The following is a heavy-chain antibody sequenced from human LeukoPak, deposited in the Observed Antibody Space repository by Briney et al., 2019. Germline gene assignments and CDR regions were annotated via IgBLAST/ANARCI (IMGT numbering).Heavy chain of an antibody. CDR3: ATGGTDDY. J-gene: IGHJ4*02. Sequence: GASVKVSCKASGYTFTSSYMHWVRQAPGQGLEWMGIINLSGGSTSYAQKFQGRVTMTRVTSTSTDYMELSGLRSEDTAVYYCATGGTDDYWGQGTLVTVSS. CDR1: GYTFTSSY. CDR2: INLSGGST. D-gene: IGHD1-26*01. V-gene: IGHV1-46*03.